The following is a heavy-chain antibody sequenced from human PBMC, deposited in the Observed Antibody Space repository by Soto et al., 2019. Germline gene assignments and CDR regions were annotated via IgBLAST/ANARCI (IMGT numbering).Heavy chain of an antibody. V-gene: IGHV6-1*01. CDR1: GDSVSGNSAA. Sequence: PSQTLSLTCAISGDSVSGNSAAWNWIRQSPSRGLEWLGRTYYRSKWYNDYSVSVKSRITVTPDTSKHQFSLHLKSVAPEDTAVYYCARDFPYYESRDSYFDYWGQGAMVAVSS. D-gene: IGHD3-16*01. CDR2: TYYRSKWYN. J-gene: IGHJ4*02. CDR3: ARDFPYYESRDSYFDY.